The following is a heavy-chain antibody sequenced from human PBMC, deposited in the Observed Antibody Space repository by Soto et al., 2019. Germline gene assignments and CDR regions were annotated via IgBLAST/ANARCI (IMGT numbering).Heavy chain of an antibody. CDR1: GGTFSSYA. V-gene: IGHV1-69*13. Sequence: XSVKVSCKASGGTFSSYAISWVRQAPGQGLEWMGGIIPIFGTANYAQKFQGRVTITADESTSKAYMELSSLRSEDTAVYYCARQDYYDSSGYYFFDYWGQGNLVTVSS. CDR3: ARQDYYDSSGYYFFDY. J-gene: IGHJ4*02. D-gene: IGHD3-22*01. CDR2: IIPIFGTA.